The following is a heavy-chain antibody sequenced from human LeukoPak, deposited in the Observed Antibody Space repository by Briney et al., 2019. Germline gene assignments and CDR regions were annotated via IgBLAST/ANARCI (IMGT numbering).Heavy chain of an antibody. CDR2: ISYSGSP. CDR1: GGSISNYYY. Sequence: PSETLSLTCTVSGGSISNYYYWSWLRQPPGEGLEWIGHISYSGSPSYNPPLKRRGSISTDTSKNQFSLNLSSVSAADTAVYYCARVLFNSRYFASPWFDPWGQGTLVTVSS. CDR3: ARVLFNSRYFASPWFDP. D-gene: IGHD3-9*01. J-gene: IGHJ5*02. V-gene: IGHV4-59*01.